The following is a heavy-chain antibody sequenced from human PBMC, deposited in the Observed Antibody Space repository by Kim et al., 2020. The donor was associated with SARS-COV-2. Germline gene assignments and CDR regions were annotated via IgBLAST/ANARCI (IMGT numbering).Heavy chain of an antibody. J-gene: IGHJ4*02. D-gene: IGHD6-13*01. CDR3: ARDGGGIGSSWYDY. Sequence: NPSLKSRVTISVDTSKNQFSLKLSSVTAADTAVYYCARDGGGIGSSWYDYWGQGTLVTVSS. V-gene: IGHV4-59*01.